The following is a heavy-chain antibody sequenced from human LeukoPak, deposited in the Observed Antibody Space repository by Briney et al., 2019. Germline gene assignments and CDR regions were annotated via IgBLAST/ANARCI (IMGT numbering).Heavy chain of an antibody. CDR2: IRYDGSNK. CDR3: VILHGPLAMVRGIKYYYYGMDV. V-gene: IGHV3-30*02. D-gene: IGHD3-10*01. J-gene: IGHJ6*02. CDR1: GFTFSSYG. Sequence: GGSLRLSCAASGFTFSSYGMHWVRQAPGKGLEWVAFIRYDGSNKYYADSVKGRFTISRDNSKNTLYLQMNSLRAEDTAVYYCVILHGPLAMVRGIKYYYYGMDVWGQGTTVTVS.